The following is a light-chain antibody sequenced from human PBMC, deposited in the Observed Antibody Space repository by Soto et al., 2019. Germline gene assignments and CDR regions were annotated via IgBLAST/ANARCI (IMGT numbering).Light chain of an antibody. J-gene: IGKJ5*01. CDR3: QQYNNWPLT. CDR2: GAS. V-gene: IGKV3-15*01. CDR1: QSVSSN. Sequence: EIVLTQSPGTLSLSPGERATLSCRASQSVSSNYLAWYQQKPGQAPRLLIYGASTRATGIPARFSGSGSGTECTLTISSLQSEDVAVYYCQQYNNWPLTFGQGTRLEIK.